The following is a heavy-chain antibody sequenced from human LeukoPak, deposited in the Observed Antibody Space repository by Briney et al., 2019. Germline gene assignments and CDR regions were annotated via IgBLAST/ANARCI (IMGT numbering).Heavy chain of an antibody. CDR3: ARGRVGATYYFDY. CDR2: IYSGGST. D-gene: IGHD1-26*01. J-gene: IGHJ4*02. Sequence: GGSLRLSCAASGFTFSGFAMSWVRQAPGKGLEWVSLIYSGGSTYYADSVKGRFTISRDSSKNTLFLQMNSLSAEDTAVYYCARGRVGATYYFDYWGQGTLVTVSS. CDR1: GFTFSGFA. V-gene: IGHV3-66*01.